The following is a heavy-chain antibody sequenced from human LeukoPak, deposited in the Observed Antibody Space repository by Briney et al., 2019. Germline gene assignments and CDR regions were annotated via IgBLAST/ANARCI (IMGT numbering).Heavy chain of an antibody. Sequence: GGSLRLSCAASGFTFSSYAMHWVRQAPGKGLEWVAVISYDGSNKYYADSVKGRFTISRDNSKNTLYLQMNSLRAEDMAVYYCAGASYSGSYRIDYWGQGTLVTVSS. CDR3: AGASYSGSYRIDY. V-gene: IGHV3-30*04. J-gene: IGHJ4*02. CDR2: ISYDGSNK. CDR1: GFTFSSYA. D-gene: IGHD1-26*01.